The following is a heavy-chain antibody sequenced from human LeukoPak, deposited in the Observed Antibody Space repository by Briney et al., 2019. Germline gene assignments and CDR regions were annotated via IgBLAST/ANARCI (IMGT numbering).Heavy chain of an antibody. CDR3: ARRGRDYDILTGRTPGTFDI. Sequence: SETLSLTCSVSGGSISSGAYYWSWVRQPAGKGLEWIGRVYTTGTTTYNPSLKRRPTISVNTSKNQFSLMLSSVTAADTAVYYCARRGRDYDILTGRTPGTFDIWGEGTMVTVSS. CDR1: GGSISSGAYY. V-gene: IGHV4-61*02. CDR2: VYTTGTT. J-gene: IGHJ3*02. D-gene: IGHD3-9*01.